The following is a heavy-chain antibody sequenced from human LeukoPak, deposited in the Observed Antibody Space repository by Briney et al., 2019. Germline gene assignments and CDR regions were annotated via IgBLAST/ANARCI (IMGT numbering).Heavy chain of an antibody. CDR3: ARGLEVGYVWGSYRTTMEPLFDY. Sequence: GGSLRLSCAASGFTLSSYGMHWVRQAPGKGLEWVAVIWYDGSNKYYADSVKGRFTISRDNSKNTLYLQMNSLRAEDTAVYYCARGLEVGYVWGSYRTTMEPLFDYWGQGTLVTVSS. D-gene: IGHD3-16*02. CDR1: GFTLSSYG. CDR2: IWYDGSNK. J-gene: IGHJ4*02. V-gene: IGHV3-33*01.